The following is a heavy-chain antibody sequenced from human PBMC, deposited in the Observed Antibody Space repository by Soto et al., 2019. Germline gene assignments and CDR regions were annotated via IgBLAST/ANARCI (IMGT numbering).Heavy chain of an antibody. V-gene: IGHV1-18*01. J-gene: IGHJ3*01. D-gene: IGHD2-15*01. CDR3: ARDLLGSFDV. CDR2: INTNNGNT. CDR1: GYTFTSYD. Sequence: QVQLVQSGAVVKKPGASVKVSCKASGYTFTSYDIGWVRQAPGQGLEWMGWINTNNGNTNSAQRLQGRVTMTADTSTRTGYMELRSLRSDDTAIYYCARDLLGSFDVWGQGTMVIISS.